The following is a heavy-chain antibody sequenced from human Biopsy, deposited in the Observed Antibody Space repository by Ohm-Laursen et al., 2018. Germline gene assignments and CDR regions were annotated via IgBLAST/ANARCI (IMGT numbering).Heavy chain of an antibody. CDR3: AKGQDLRGGAEYFQH. CDR2: INPHSGTT. V-gene: IGHV1-2*02. J-gene: IGHJ1*01. CDR1: GYTFTGQS. D-gene: IGHD2-15*01. Sequence: ASVKASCKASGYTFTGQSSHWVRQVPGQGLEWMGWINPHSGTTKFAQDFQGGATMTRDPSITTAYMELRRLRSDDTAVYYCAKGQDLRGGAEYFQHWGQGALVTVSS.